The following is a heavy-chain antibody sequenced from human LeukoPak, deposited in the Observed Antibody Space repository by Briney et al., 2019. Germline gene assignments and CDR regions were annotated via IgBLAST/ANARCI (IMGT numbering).Heavy chain of an antibody. Sequence: PGGSLRLSCAASGFTFSDYNMNWVRQAPGKGLEWVTLISYDGSNKYYADSVKGRFTISRDNSKNTLYLQMNSLRAEDTAVYYCGRPFYSGSRLDVFDLWGQGTLVTVSS. CDR1: GFTFSDYN. CDR2: ISYDGSNK. D-gene: IGHD1-26*01. CDR3: GRPFYSGSRLDVFDL. J-gene: IGHJ3*01. V-gene: IGHV3-30*03.